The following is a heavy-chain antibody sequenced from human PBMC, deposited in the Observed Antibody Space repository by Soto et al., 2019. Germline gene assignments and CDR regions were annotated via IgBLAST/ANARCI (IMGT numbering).Heavy chain of an antibody. Sequence: EVQLLESGGGLVQPGGSLRLSCAASGFTFSSYAMSWVRQAPGKGLEWVSAISGSGGSTYYADSVKGRFTISRDNSKNTLYLQMNSLRAEDTAVYYCAKLGAPYYYDSSGSLDFDYWGQGTLVTVSS. CDR3: AKLGAPYYYDSSGSLDFDY. V-gene: IGHV3-23*01. CDR1: GFTFSSYA. CDR2: ISGSGGST. D-gene: IGHD3-22*01. J-gene: IGHJ4*02.